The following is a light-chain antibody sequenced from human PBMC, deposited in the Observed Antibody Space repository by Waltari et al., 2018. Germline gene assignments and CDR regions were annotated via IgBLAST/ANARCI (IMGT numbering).Light chain of an antibody. V-gene: IGLV8-61*01. CDR1: SDSVSTSHY. CDR3: TRHMGGSLHWV. Sequence: QIVVTQEPSFSVSPGGTVTLTCGLSSDSVSTSHYASWFQWTPGQAPRTLFYSTNIRSAGVPDRFSGSILGNKAALTITGAQADDESDYYCTRHMGGSLHWVFGGGTKVTVL. CDR2: STN. J-gene: IGLJ3*02.